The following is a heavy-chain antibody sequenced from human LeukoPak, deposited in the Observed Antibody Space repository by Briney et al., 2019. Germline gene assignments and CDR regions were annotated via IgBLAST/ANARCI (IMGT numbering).Heavy chain of an antibody. J-gene: IGHJ4*02. V-gene: IGHV4-59*01. CDR3: ARSHDFWSGARFDY. Sequence: PSETLSLTCTVSGGSISSYYWSWIRQPPGKGLEWIGYIYYNGSTNYNPSLKSRVTISVDTSKNQFSLKLSSVTAADTAVYYCARSHDFWSGARFDYWGQGTLVTVSS. CDR1: GGSISSYY. D-gene: IGHD3-3*01. CDR2: IYYNGST.